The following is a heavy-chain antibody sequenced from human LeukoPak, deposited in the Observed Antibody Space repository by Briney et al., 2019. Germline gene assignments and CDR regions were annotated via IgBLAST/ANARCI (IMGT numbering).Heavy chain of an antibody. CDR3: ASRGYSYGYGMSL. J-gene: IGHJ4*02. CDR2: INPNSGGT. V-gene: IGHV1-2*06. Sequence: ASVKVSCKASGYTFTGYYMHWVRQAPGQGLEWMGRINPNSGGTNYAQKFQGRVTMTRDTSISTAYMELSRLRSDDTAVYYCASRGYSYGYGMSLWGQGTLVTVSS. CDR1: GYTFTGYY. D-gene: IGHD5-18*01.